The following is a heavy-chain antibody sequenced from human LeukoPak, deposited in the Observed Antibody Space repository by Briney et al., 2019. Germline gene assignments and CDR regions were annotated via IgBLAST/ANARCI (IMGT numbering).Heavy chain of an antibody. Sequence: GASVKVSCKASGYTFSGYDMHWVRRAPGQGLEWMGWIDPNSGGTNNAQKFQGRVTMTRDTSISTAYMELSRLRSDDTAVYYCARDLTASGAGWGQGTLVTGSS. J-gene: IGHJ4*02. CDR2: IDPNSGGT. D-gene: IGHD5-18*01. CDR1: GYTFSGYD. CDR3: ARDLTASGAG. V-gene: IGHV1-2*02.